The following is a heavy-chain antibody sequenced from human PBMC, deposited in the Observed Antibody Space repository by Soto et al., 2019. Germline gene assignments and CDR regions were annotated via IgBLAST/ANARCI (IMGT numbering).Heavy chain of an antibody. CDR2: IYYSGST. J-gene: IGHJ3*02. CDR1: GGSISSGGYY. D-gene: IGHD2-21*02. CDR3: AREAYCGGDCYSKAFDI. V-gene: IGHV4-31*03. Sequence: QVQLQESGPGLVKPSQTLSLTCTVSGGSISSGGYYWSWIRQHPGKGLEWIGYIYYSGSTYYNPSLKSRVTISVDTSKNQFSLKLSSVTAADTAVYYCAREAYCGGDCYSKAFDIWGQGTIVTVSS.